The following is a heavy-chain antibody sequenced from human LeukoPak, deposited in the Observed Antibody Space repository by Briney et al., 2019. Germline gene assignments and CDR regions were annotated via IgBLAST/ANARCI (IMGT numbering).Heavy chain of an antibody. Sequence: FLRISCAAPGFTFDDYALHWGRQAPGEGLELVSGISWNSGSIGYADSVKGRFTISRDNAKNSLYLQMNSLRAEDTALYYCAKDQGTDEDYFDYWGQGTLVTVSS. CDR1: GFTFDDYA. J-gene: IGHJ4*02. D-gene: IGHD3-10*01. V-gene: IGHV3-9*01. CDR2: ISWNSGSI. CDR3: AKDQGTDEDYFDY.